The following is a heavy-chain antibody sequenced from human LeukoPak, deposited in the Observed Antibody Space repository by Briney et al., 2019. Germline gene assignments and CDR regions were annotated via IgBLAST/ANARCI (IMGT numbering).Heavy chain of an antibody. CDR3: ARDRGNWGGRDAFDI. J-gene: IGHJ3*02. Sequence: ASVKVSCKASGYTFTSYYMHWVRQAPGQGLEWMGIINPSGGSTSYAQKFQGRVTMTRDTSTSTAYMELSRLRSDDTAVYYCARDRGNWGGRDAFDIWGQGTMVTVSS. CDR2: INPSGGST. CDR1: GYTFTSYY. V-gene: IGHV1-46*01. D-gene: IGHD7-27*01.